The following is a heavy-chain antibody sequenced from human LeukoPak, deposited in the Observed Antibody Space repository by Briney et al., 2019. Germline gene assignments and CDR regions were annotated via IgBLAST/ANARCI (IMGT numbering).Heavy chain of an antibody. CDR2: ISGSGGST. V-gene: IGHV3-23*01. CDR1: GFTFSSYA. J-gene: IGHJ4*02. D-gene: IGHD2-2*01. CDR3: AKGVVPAAYRYYFDY. Sequence: GGSLRLSCAASGFTFSSYAMSWVRQAPGKGLEWASSISGSGGSTYYTDSVKGRFTISGDNSKNTLHLRMNSLRAEDTAVYYCAKGVVPAAYRYYFDYWGQGTLVTVSS.